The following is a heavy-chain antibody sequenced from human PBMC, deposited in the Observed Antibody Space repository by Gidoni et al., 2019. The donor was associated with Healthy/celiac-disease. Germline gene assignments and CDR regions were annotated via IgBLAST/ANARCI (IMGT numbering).Heavy chain of an antibody. CDR3: ARGVRRGYSYGYYAH. D-gene: IGHD5-18*01. CDR2: INHSGST. CDR1: GGSFSGYY. J-gene: IGHJ4*02. V-gene: IGHV4-34*01. Sequence: QVQLQQWGAGLLKPSETLSLTCAVYGGSFSGYYWSWIRQPPGKGLEWIGEINHSGSTNYNPSLKSRVTISVDTSKNQFSLKLSSVTAADTAVYYCARGVRRGYSYGYYAHWGQGTLVTVSS.